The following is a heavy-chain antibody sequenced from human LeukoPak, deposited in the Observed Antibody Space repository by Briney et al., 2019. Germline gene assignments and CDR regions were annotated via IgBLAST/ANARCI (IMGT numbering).Heavy chain of an antibody. D-gene: IGHD2-2*01. CDR3: ARDGTSTDDY. J-gene: IGHJ4*02. CDR1: GYTFSNFG. Sequence: GASVEVSCKTSGYTFSNFGISWVRQAPGQGLEWMGWISGNNDNPNYGQKFQGRFTVTTDSSTSTAHMELRNLRSDDTAVYYCARDGTSTDDYWGQGTLVTVSS. CDR2: ISGNNDNP. V-gene: IGHV1-18*01.